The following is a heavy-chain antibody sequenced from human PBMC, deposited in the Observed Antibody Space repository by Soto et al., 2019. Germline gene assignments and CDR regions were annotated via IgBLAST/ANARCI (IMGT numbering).Heavy chain of an antibody. CDR3: TRHGILPGHPPPAY. D-gene: IGHD1-1*01. CDR2: IDPSDSYT. J-gene: IGHJ4*02. CDR1: GCRSTNYW. V-gene: IGHV5-10-1*01. Sequence: KVSGCRSTNYWVRCVSQIPGKGLEWMGRIDPSDSYTNYSPSFQGHVTISADKSISTAYLQWSSLKASDTAMYYCTRHGILPGHPPPAYCGEPTLGTGSS.